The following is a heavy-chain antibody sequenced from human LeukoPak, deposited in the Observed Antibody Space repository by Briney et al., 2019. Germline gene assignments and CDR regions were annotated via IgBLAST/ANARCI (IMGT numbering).Heavy chain of an antibody. D-gene: IGHD1-1*01. V-gene: IGHV3-74*01. Sequence: GGSLRLSCAVSGFTLSSQWMHWVRQAPGKGLVWVSLIKTDGSSTNYADSVKGRFTVSRDDAKNTLYLQMNSLRAEDTAVYYCARIAGAEGLQLEGHFDYWGRGTLVTVSS. J-gene: IGHJ4*02. CDR2: IKTDGSST. CDR3: ARIAGAEGLQLEGHFDY. CDR1: GFTLSSQW.